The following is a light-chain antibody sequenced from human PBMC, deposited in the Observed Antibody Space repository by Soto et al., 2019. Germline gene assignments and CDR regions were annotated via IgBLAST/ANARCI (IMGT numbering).Light chain of an antibody. V-gene: IGKV3-20*01. Sequence: EIVLTQSPGTLSWSPGERATLSCRASESVSDNYLAWYQQRSGQAPRLVIYGASSRASAVPDRVSGSGSGADFTLTSSRLEPEDFAVYYCQQYGSSPLPFGGGTKVDIK. CDR2: GAS. CDR1: ESVSDNY. CDR3: QQYGSSPLP. J-gene: IGKJ4*01.